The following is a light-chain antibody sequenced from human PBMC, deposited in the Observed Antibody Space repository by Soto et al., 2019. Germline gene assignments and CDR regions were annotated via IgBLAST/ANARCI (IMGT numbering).Light chain of an antibody. CDR3: QQRSDWPT. J-gene: IGKJ2*01. CDR2: DKS. Sequence: EIVLTQSPATLSLSPGERATLSCRASQSIGSFLAWYQQKPGQAPRLIIYDKSNRATGIPARFSGSGSETDFTLTISSLEPEDSAVYYCQQRSDWPTFGQGTKVEIK. V-gene: IGKV3-11*01. CDR1: QSIGSF.